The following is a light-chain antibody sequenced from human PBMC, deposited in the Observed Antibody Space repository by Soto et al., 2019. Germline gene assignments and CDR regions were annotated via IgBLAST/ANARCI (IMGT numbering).Light chain of an antibody. CDR2: EVT. V-gene: IGLV2-14*01. CDR1: SSDVGGYNF. CDR3: SSYTSTSTLVL. Sequence: QSALTQPASVSGSPEQSITISCTGTSSDVGGYNFVSWYQQHPGKAPQLMIYEVTNRPSGVSNRFSGSKSGNTASLTISGLQAEDEADYYCSSYTSTSTLVLFGGGTKLTVL. J-gene: IGLJ2*01.